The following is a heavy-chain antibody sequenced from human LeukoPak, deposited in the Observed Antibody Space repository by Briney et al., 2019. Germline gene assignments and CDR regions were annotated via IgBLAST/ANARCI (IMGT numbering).Heavy chain of an antibody. V-gene: IGHV3-74*01. J-gene: IGHJ4*02. D-gene: IGHD5-18*01. CDR1: GFTFSSYW. CDR3: TSELGIQPWSQYY. Sequence: GGSLRLSCAASGFTFSSYWMHWVRQVPGKGLVWVSYINSDGSNTNYADSVRGRFTIPRDNAKNTLYLQMNSLRAEETGVYYCTSELGIQPWSQYYWGQGTLVTVSS. CDR2: INSDGSNT.